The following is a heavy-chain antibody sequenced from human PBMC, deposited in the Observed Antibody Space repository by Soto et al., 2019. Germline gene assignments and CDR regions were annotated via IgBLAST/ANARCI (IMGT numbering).Heavy chain of an antibody. CDR3: AKDLSKGCSSTSCYYDAFDI. Sequence: PGGSLRLSCAASGFTFRNYNMNWVRQVPGKGLEWVAHISIGGRTINYADSVKGRFTISRDDAENSLNLHMNSLGAEDTAVYYCAKDLSKGCSSTSCYYDAFDIWGQGTIVTVSS. V-gene: IGHV3-48*04. J-gene: IGHJ3*02. CDR2: ISIGGRTI. D-gene: IGHD2-2*01. CDR1: GFTFRNYN.